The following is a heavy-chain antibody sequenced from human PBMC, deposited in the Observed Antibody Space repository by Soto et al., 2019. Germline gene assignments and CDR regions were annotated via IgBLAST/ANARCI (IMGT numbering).Heavy chain of an antibody. CDR2: INHSGST. J-gene: IGHJ3*02. Sequence: SETLSLTCAVYGGSFSGYYWSWIRQPPGKGLEWIGEINHSGSTNYNPSLKSRVTISVERSKNQFSLKLSHVTAADTAVYYCARGSEGSSQAFDIWGQGTMVTVSS. CDR3: ARGSEGSSQAFDI. CDR1: GGSFSGYY. V-gene: IGHV4-34*01. D-gene: IGHD6-6*01.